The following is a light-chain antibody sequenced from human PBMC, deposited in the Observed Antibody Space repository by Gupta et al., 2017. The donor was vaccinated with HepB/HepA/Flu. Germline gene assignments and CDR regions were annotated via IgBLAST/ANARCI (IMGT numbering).Light chain of an antibody. CDR1: QSVLYSSNNKNY. J-gene: IGKJ2*01. V-gene: IGKV4-1*01. CDR3: QQYYSTPRT. Sequence: DIVMTQSPDSLAVSLGERATINCKSSQSVLYSSNNKNYLAWYQQKPGQPPKLLIYWASTRESGVPDRFSGSGSGTDFTLTISSLQAEDVAVYYCQQYYSTPRTFGQGTKRRSN. CDR2: WAS.